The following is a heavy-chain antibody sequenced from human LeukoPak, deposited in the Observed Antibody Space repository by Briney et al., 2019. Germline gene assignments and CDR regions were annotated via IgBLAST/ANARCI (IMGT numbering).Heavy chain of an antibody. CDR3: AKAIYDSSGYYLEN. D-gene: IGHD3-22*01. V-gene: IGHV3-30*18. J-gene: IGHJ4*02. CDR2: IPYDGSNK. Sequence: GGSLRLSCAASGFTFSSYGMHWVRQAPGKGLEWVAVIPYDGSNKYYADSVKGRFTISRDNSKNTLYLQMNSLRAEDTAVYYCAKAIYDSSGYYLENWGQGTLVTVSS. CDR1: GFTFSSYG.